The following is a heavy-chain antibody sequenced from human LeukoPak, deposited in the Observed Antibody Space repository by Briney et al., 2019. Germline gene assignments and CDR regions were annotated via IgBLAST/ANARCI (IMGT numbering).Heavy chain of an antibody. J-gene: IGHJ4*02. Sequence: ASVKVSCKASGYTFTGYYIHWMRQAPGQGLQWMGWINYYSGDTKYPQKFQGRVTMTSDTTIGTVYMELTRLISDDTAVYYCARSGYYYGFDYWGQGTLVTVSS. CDR1: GYTFTGYY. V-gene: IGHV1-2*02. CDR2: INYYSGDT. D-gene: IGHD3-22*01. CDR3: ARSGYYYGFDY.